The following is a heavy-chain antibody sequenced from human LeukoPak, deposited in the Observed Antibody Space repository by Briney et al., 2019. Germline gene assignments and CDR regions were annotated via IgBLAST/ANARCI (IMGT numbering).Heavy chain of an antibody. CDR2: MNPSGGST. J-gene: IGHJ4*02. CDR1: GYTFTTYY. V-gene: IGHV1-46*01. D-gene: IGHD3-22*01. CDR3: ASLAHFDGSTYYPDF. Sequence: ASVKVSCKASGYTFTTYYMHWVRQAPGQGLEWMGIMNPSGGSTSHAQKFQGRVTMTRDTSTSTVYMELSSLRSEDTAVYYCASLAHFDGSTYYPDFWGQGTLVTVSS.